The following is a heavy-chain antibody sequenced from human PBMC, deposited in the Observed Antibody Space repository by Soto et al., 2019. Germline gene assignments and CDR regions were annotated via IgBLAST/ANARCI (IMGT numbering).Heavy chain of an antibody. J-gene: IGHJ4*02. CDR1: GFTFSSYA. D-gene: IGHD3-3*01. CDR2: ISGSGDST. CDR3: AKDLLGFLEWLAFDY. V-gene: IGHV3-23*01. Sequence: GGSLRLSCAASGFTFSSYAMSWVRQAPGKGLEWVSAISGSGDSTYYADSVKGRFTISRDNSKNTLYLQINSLRAEDTAVYYCAKDLLGFLEWLAFDYWGQGTLVTVSS.